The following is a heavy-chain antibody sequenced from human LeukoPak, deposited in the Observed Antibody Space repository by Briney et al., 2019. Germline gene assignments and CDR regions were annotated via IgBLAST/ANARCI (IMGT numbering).Heavy chain of an antibody. Sequence: ASVKVSCKASGYTFTSYAMHWVRQAPGQRLEWMGWSNAGNGNTKYSQEFQGRVTMTEDTSTDTAYMELSSLRSEDTAVYYCATDRNYYDSSGYYYSWGQGTLVTVSS. D-gene: IGHD3-22*01. CDR3: ATDRNYYDSSGYYYS. J-gene: IGHJ5*02. V-gene: IGHV1-3*02. CDR2: SNAGNGNT. CDR1: GYTFTSYA.